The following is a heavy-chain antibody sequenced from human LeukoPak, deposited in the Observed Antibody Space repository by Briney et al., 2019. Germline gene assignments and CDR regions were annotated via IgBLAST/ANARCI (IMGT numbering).Heavy chain of an antibody. CDR2: IIPMFGAA. CDR3: ARDRDMAVTNGLYGMDV. CDR1: GVPFSKFG. Sequence: ASVKVSCKASGVPFSKFGLSWVRQAPGQGLEWMGEIIPMFGAAKYAQNFQGRVTISAEKSTTTVYMEVRSLRSEDTAVYYCARDRDMAVTNGLYGMDVWGEGTTVIVTS. V-gene: IGHV1-69*06. J-gene: IGHJ6*04. D-gene: IGHD4/OR15-4a*01.